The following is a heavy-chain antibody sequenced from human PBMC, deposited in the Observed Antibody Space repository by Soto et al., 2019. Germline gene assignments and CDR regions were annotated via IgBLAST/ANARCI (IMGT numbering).Heavy chain of an antibody. CDR1: GYTFTSYY. CDR3: ARDNGVYYDSSGYRIKYFQH. Sequence: ASVKVSCKASGYTFTSYYMHWVRQAPGQGLEWMGIINPSGGSTSYAQKFQGRVTMTRDTSTSTVYMELSSLRSEDTAVYYCARDNGVYYDSSGYRIKYFQHWGQGTLVTVSS. CDR2: INPSGGST. V-gene: IGHV1-46*01. D-gene: IGHD3-22*01. J-gene: IGHJ1*01.